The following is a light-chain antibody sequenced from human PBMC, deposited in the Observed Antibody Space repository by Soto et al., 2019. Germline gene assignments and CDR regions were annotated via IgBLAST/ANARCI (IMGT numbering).Light chain of an antibody. J-gene: IGKJ1*01. CDR1: QSVSNNY. CDR2: GAS. CDR3: QQYGSSGT. Sequence: EIVFTQSPGTQSLSPVERATLSCRASQSVSNNYLAWYQQKPGQAPRLLIYGASNRATGIPDRFSGSGSGTDFTLTISRLEPEDFAVYYCQQYGSSGTFGQGTKVDIK. V-gene: IGKV3-20*01.